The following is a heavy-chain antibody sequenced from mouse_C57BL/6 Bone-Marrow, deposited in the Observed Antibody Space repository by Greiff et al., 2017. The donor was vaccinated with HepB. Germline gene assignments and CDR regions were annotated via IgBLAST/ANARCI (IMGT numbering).Heavy chain of an antibody. CDR1: GYSFTDYN. J-gene: IGHJ1*03. D-gene: IGHD1-1*01. CDR2: INPNYGTT. V-gene: IGHV1-39*01. Sequence: EVKVVESGPELVKPGASVKISCKASGYSFTDYNMNWVKQSNGKSLEWIGVINPNYGTTSYNQKFKGKATLTVDQSSSTAYMQLNSLTSEDSAVYYCARNYGSSSSWYFDVWGTGTTVTVSS. CDR3: ARNYGSSSSWYFDV.